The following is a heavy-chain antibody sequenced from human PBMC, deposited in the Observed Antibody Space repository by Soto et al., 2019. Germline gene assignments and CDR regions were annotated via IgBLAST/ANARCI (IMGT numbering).Heavy chain of an antibody. J-gene: IGHJ6*02. CDR2: ISSSSSSI. CDR3: ARQKDSSGYYYYYYGMDV. D-gene: IGHD3-22*01. V-gene: IGHV3-48*02. Sequence: EVQLVESGGGLVQPGGSLRLSCAASGFTFSSYSMNWVRQAPGKGLEWVSYISSSSSSIYYADSVKGRFTSSRDNDKNSLYLQMNSLRDEDTAVYYCARQKDSSGYYYYYYGMDVWGQGTTVTVSS. CDR1: GFTFSSYS.